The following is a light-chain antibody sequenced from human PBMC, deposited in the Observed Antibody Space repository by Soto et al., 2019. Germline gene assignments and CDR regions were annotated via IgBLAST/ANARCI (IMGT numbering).Light chain of an antibody. Sequence: QSALTQPASVSGSPGQSITISCTGTSSDVGAYNYVSWYQQHPGKAPKLMIFEVSDRPSGVSNRFSGSKSGNTASLTISGLLVEAVVDYYCILYTSRYTLLLGGGTKLPVL. V-gene: IGLV2-14*01. CDR2: EVS. CDR1: SSDVGAYNY. CDR3: ILYTSRYTLL. J-gene: IGLJ2*01.